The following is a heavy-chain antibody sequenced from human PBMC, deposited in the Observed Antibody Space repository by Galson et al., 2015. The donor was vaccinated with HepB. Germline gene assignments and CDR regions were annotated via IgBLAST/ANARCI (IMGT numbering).Heavy chain of an antibody. D-gene: IGHD6-19*01. Sequence: SVKVSCKASGYTFTSYAMNWVRQAPGQGLERMGWINTNTGNPTYAQGFTGRFVFSLDTSVSTAYLQISSLKAEDTAVYYCARGGSLAVAATLAHSDYWGQGTLVTVSS. CDR1: GYTFTSYA. J-gene: IGHJ4*02. CDR3: ARGGSLAVAATLAHSDY. V-gene: IGHV7-4-1*02. CDR2: INTNTGNP.